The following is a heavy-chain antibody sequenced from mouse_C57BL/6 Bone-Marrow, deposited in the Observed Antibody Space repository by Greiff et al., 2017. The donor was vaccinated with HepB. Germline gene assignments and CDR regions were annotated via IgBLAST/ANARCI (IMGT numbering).Heavy chain of an antibody. CDR3: ARLYYSNSYYAMDY. CDR2: IYPGSGST. CDR1: GYTFTSYW. V-gene: IGHV1-55*01. Sequence: LVESGAELVKPGASVKMSCKASGYTFTSYWITWVKQRPGQGLEWIGDIYPGSGSTNYNEKFKSKATLTVDTSSSTAYMQLSSLTSEDSAVYYCARLYYSNSYYAMDYWGQGTSVTVSS. D-gene: IGHD2-5*01. J-gene: IGHJ4*01.